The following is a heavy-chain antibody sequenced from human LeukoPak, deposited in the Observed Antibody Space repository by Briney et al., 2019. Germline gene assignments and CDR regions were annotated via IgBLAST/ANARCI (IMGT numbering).Heavy chain of an antibody. J-gene: IGHJ4*02. CDR1: GFIFNNFA. D-gene: IGHD6-19*01. CDR3: AKDNRRHYTSGPNPYSLH. Sequence: SLRLSCAGSGFIFNNFAMLCVRPPPGKGRVGGSGICWNSGSIDHADSVKGRFTISRDHAKNSLYLQMNSLRVEHTAFYYCAKDNRRHYTSGPNPYSLHGGQGALVTVSS. V-gene: IGHV3-9*01. CDR2: ICWNSGSI.